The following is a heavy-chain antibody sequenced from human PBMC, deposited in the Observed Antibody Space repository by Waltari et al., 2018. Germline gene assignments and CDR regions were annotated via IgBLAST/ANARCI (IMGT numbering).Heavy chain of an antibody. D-gene: IGHD6-6*01. CDR3: ARAGSIAARPGWFDP. J-gene: IGHJ5*02. CDR1: GGSISSGSYY. Sequence: QVQLQESGPGLVKPSQTLSPTCTVPGGSISSGSYYWSWIRQPAGKGLAWIGRIYTSGSTNYNPSLKSRVTISVDTSKNQFSLKLSSVTAADTAVYYCARAGSIAARPGWFDPWGQGTLVTVSS. V-gene: IGHV4-61*02. CDR2: IYTSGST.